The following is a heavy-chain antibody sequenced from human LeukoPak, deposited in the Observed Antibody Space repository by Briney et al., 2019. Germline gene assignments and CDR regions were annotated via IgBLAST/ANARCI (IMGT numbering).Heavy chain of an antibody. CDR2: IIPIFGTA. D-gene: IGHD3-22*01. J-gene: IGHJ3*02. CDR1: GGTFSSYA. V-gene: IGHV1-69*01. CDR3: AGPDYYDSSGYDAFDI. Sequence: SVKVSCKASGGTFSSYAISWVRQAPGQGLEWMGGIIPIFGTANYAQKFQGRVTITADESTSTVYMELSSLRSEDTAVYYCAGPDYYDSSGYDAFDIWGQGTMVTVSS.